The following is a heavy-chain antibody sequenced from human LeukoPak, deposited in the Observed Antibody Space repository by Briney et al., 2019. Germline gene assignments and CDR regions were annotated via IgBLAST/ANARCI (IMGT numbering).Heavy chain of an antibody. V-gene: IGHV3-23*01. CDR3: AKYPASDGYFDY. J-gene: IGHJ4*01. CDR1: GFTFSSYS. CDR2: SSGSGYNS. Sequence: GGSLRLSCAACGFTFSSYSMSGARLSPGKGREGVSSSSGSGYNSYYEDSVKGCFTISRDNYKNTLYLQMNRLRAEDTAVFYCAKYPASDGYFDYWGQGTLVTVSS. D-gene: IGHD6-13*01.